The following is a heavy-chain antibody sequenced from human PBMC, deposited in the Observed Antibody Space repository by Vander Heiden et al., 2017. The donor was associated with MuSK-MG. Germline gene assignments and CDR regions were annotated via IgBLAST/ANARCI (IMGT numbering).Heavy chain of an antibody. CDR1: GGSISSYY. D-gene: IGHD6-19*01. CDR3: ASGYSSGWYGY. J-gene: IGHJ4*02. Sequence: QVQLQESGPGLVKPSETLSLTRTVSGGSISSYYWSWIRQPPGKGLEWIGYIYYSGSTNYNPSLKSRVTISVDTSKNQFSLKLSSVTAADTAVYYCASGYSSGWYGYWGQGTLVTVSS. V-gene: IGHV4-59*08. CDR2: IYYSGST.